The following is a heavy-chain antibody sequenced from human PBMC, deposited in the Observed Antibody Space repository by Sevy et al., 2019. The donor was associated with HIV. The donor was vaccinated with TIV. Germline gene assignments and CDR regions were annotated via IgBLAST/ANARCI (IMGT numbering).Heavy chain of an antibody. V-gene: IGHV3-21*01. CDR1: GFSFNTYT. D-gene: IGHD1-26*01. CDR2: ISSSGVYD. J-gene: IGHJ4*02. Sequence: GGSLRLSCAASGFSFNTYTFYWVRQAPGEGLEWISSISSSGVYDYYADSVRGRFTISRDNAKNSLSLQMNGLRVEDTGVYYCARVPDSGGRGRADYWGQGTRVTVSS. CDR3: ARVPDSGGRGRADY.